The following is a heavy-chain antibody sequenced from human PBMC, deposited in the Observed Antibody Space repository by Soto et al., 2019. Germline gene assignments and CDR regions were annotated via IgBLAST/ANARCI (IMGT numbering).Heavy chain of an antibody. CDR1: GGTFSSYA. V-gene: IGHV1-69*01. CDR3: ARGVAYDAFNI. D-gene: IGHD2-15*01. J-gene: IGHJ3*02. Sequence: QVQLVESGAEVKKPGSSVKVSCKAYGGTFSSYAISWVRQAPGQGLEWMGGIIPIFGTANYAQKFQGRVTITADESTSTAYLELRSLRAEDTAGCYCARGVAYDAFNIWGQGTLVTVSS. CDR2: IIPIFGTA.